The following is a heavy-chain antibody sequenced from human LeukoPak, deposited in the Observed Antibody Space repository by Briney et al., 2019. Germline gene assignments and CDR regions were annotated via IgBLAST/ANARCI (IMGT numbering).Heavy chain of an antibody. CDR3: AKDYELRHYYYYGMDV. CDR2: IKSDGSST. J-gene: IGHJ6*02. Sequence: GGSLRLSCAASGFTFSTYWMHWVRQAPGKGLVWVSHIKSDGSSTSYADSVKGRFTISRDNSKNTLYLQMNSLRAEDTAVYYCAKDYELRHYYYYGMDVWGQGTTVTVSS. CDR1: GFTFSTYW. D-gene: IGHD1-7*01. V-gene: IGHV3-74*01.